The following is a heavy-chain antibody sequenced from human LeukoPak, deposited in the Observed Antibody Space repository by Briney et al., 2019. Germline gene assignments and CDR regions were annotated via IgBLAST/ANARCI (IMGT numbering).Heavy chain of an antibody. J-gene: IGHJ3*02. Sequence: ASVKVSCKASGYTFTGYYMHWVRQAPGQGLEWMGRINPNSGGTNYAQKFQGRVTMTRDTSISTAYMELSRLRSDDTAVCYCARDRFLEYQKGGFDIWGQGTMVTVSS. CDR3: ARDRFLEYQKGGFDI. D-gene: IGHD3-3*01. CDR1: GYTFTGYY. V-gene: IGHV1-2*06. CDR2: INPNSGGT.